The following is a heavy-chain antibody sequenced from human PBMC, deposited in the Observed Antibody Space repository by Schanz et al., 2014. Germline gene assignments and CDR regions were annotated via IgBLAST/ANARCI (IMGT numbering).Heavy chain of an antibody. CDR3: AKQIHYDILTVTRN. J-gene: IGHJ4*02. V-gene: IGHV3-23*01. Sequence: DVQLLESGGGLVQPGGSLRLSCAASGFTFNSYAMTWVRQAPGKGLEWVSSISHSGGSKYYADSVKDRFTVSRDNSKNTVYLQMNRLRAEDTAVYYCAKQIHYDILTVTRNWGQGTLVTVSS. CDR2: ISHSGGSK. CDR1: GFTFNSYA. D-gene: IGHD3-9*01.